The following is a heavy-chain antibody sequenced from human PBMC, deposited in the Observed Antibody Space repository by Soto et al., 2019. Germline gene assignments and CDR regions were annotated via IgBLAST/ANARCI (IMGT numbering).Heavy chain of an antibody. CDR2: IIPILGIA. CDR3: AGGGRTVSTSAAGASDF. Sequence: QVQLVHSGAEMNKPGSSEKVSCKPSGGIFSSYTISWVRHAPGQALAWMGRIIPILGIANYAQQFQGRVTITAVKSTGRAYMELRGMRFEDTAVYYCAGGGRTVSTSAAGASDFWFGETMVTVFS. J-gene: IGHJ3*01. D-gene: IGHD4-17*01. V-gene: IGHV1-69*02. CDR1: GGIFSSYT.